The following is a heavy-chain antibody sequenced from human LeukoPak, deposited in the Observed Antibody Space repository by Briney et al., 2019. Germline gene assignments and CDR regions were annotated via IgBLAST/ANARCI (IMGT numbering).Heavy chain of an antibody. Sequence: GGSLRLSCAASGFTFSSYSMNWVRQAPGKGLEWVSYISSSSSTIYYADSVKGRFTISRDNSKNTLYLQMNSLRAEDTAVYYCAKEVVWGDAFDIWGQGTMVTVSS. CDR3: AKEVVWGDAFDI. D-gene: IGHD3-22*01. CDR1: GFTFSSYS. J-gene: IGHJ3*02. V-gene: IGHV3-48*01. CDR2: ISSSSSTI.